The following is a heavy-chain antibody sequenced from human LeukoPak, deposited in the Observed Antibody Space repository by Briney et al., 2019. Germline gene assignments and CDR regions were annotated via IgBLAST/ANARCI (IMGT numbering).Heavy chain of an antibody. J-gene: IGHJ6*03. CDR1: GFTFSSYA. D-gene: IGHD6-13*01. CDR2: ISGSGGST. Sequence: GGSLRLSCAASGFTFSSYAISWVRQAPGKGLEWVSAISGSGGSTYYADSVKGRFTISRDNSKNTLYLQMNSLRAEDTAVYYCARDPSSSWLYYYYYYMDVWGKGTTVTVSS. V-gene: IGHV3-23*01. CDR3: ARDPSSSWLYYYYYYMDV.